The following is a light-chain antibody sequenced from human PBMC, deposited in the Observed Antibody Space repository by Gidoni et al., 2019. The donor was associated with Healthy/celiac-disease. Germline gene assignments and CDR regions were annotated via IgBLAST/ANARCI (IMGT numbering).Light chain of an antibody. J-gene: IGKJ2*03. Sequence: SITCRASQSISSYLNWYQQKPGKAPKLLIYAASSLQSGVPSRFSGSGSGTDFTLTIRSLQPEDFATYYCQQSYSTPYSFGQGTKLEIK. CDR2: AAS. CDR3: QQSYSTPYS. V-gene: IGKV1-39*01. CDR1: QSISSY.